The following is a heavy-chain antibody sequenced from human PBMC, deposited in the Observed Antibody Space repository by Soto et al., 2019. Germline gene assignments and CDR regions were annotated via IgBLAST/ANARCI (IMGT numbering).Heavy chain of an antibody. Sequence: SGPTLVNPTPTLTLTCTFSGFSLSTSGMCVSWIRQSPGKALERLALIDWDDDKYYSTSLKTRVTISQDTSKNQEVLTMTNMEPMDTATYYCARLGLGDSSGYYSTGGMDVWGQGTTGTAP. CDR3: ARLGLGDSSGYYSTGGMDV. J-gene: IGHJ6*02. CDR1: GFSLSTSGMC. D-gene: IGHD3-22*01. V-gene: IGHV2-70*01. CDR2: IDWDDDK.